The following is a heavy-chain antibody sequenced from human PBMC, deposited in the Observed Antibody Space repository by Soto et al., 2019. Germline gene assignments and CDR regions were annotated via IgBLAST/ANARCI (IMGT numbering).Heavy chain of an antibody. V-gene: IGHV3-30*18. CDR3: AKDLISFGVVISNYYYYGMDV. CDR2: ISYDGSNK. J-gene: IGHJ6*02. CDR1: GFTFSSYG. D-gene: IGHD3-3*01. Sequence: GGSLRLSCAASGFTFSSYGMHWVRQAPGKGLEWVAVISYDGSNKYSADSVKGRFTISRDNSKNTLYLQMNSLRAEDTAVYYCAKDLISFGVVISNYYYYGMDVWGQATTVTVSS.